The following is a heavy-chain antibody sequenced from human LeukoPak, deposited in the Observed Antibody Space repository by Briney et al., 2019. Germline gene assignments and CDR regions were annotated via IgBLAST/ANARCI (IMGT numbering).Heavy chain of an antibody. V-gene: IGHV1-8*01. CDR1: GYTFTSYD. CDR3: ARCAAGTFWFDP. J-gene: IGHJ5*02. Sequence: ASVKVSCKASGYTFTSYDINWVRQATGQGLEWMGWMNPNSGNTGYAQKFQGRVTMTRNTSISTAYMELSSLRSEDTAVYYCARCAAGTFWFDPWGQGTLVTVSS. D-gene: IGHD6-13*01. CDR2: MNPNSGNT.